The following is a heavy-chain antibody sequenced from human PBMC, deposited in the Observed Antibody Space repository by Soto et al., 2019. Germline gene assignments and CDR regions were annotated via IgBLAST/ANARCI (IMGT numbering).Heavy chain of an antibody. J-gene: IGHJ6*02. CDR2: IDPSDSYT. CDR1: GYSFTSYW. CDR3: ARQGIAVAGIHYYYGMDV. V-gene: IGHV5-10-1*01. Sequence: GESLKISCKGSGYSFTSYWISWVRQMPGKGLEWMGRIDPSDSYTNHSPSFQGHVTISADKSISTAYLQWSSLKASDTAMYYCARQGIAVAGIHYYYGMDVWGQGTTVTVS. D-gene: IGHD6-19*01.